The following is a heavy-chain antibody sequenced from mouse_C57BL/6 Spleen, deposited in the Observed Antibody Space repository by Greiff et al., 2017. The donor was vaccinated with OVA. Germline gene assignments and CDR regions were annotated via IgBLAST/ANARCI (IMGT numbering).Heavy chain of an antibody. J-gene: IGHJ4*01. CDR1: GYAFSSYW. CDR3: ARALTVSYAMDY. CDR2: IYPGDGDT. V-gene: IGHV1-80*01. Sequence: VQLVESGAELVKPGASVKISCKASGYAFSSYWMNWVKQRPGKGLEWIGQIYPGDGDTNYNGKFKGKATLTADKSSSTAYMQLSSLTSEDSAVYFCARALTVSYAMDYWGQGTSVTVSS. D-gene: IGHD4-1*01.